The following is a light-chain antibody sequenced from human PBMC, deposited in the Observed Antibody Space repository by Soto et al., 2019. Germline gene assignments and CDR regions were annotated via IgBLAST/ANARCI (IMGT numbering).Light chain of an antibody. CDR2: DAS. CDR3: QQRSNWLWT. J-gene: IGKJ1*01. Sequence: EIVLTQSPATLSVSPGERATLSCRASQSLMRNLAWYQQKHGQAPRXLIYDASNRATGIPARFSGSGSGTDLTITISSLEPEDFAVDYCQQRSNWLWTFGQGTKVDIK. CDR1: QSLMRN. V-gene: IGKV3D-11*03.